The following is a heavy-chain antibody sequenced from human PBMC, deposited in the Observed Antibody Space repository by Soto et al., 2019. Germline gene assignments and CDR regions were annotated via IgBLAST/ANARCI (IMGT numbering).Heavy chain of an antibody. CDR3: ARDPQNYYDSSGYWYFDL. Sequence: QVQLVQSGAEVKKPGASVKVSCKASGYTFTSYGISWVRQAPGQGLEWMGWISAYNGNTNYAQKLQGRVTMTTDTSTSTAYMELRSLRSDDTAVYYCARDPQNYYDSSGYWYFDLWGRSTLVTVSS. D-gene: IGHD3-22*01. J-gene: IGHJ2*01. CDR2: ISAYNGNT. V-gene: IGHV1-18*01. CDR1: GYTFTSYG.